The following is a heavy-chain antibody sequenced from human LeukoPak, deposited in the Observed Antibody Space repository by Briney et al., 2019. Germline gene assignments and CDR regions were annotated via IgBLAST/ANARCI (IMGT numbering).Heavy chain of an antibody. CDR1: GYTFTVYY. CDR3: ARGASGVYTVTTSWFDP. J-gene: IGHJ5*02. CDR2: INPNSGGT. Sequence: ASVNVSFKSSGYTFTVYYMHWVRQAPGQGGEWMGWINPNSGGTNYAQKFQGRVTMTRDTSISTAYMELSRLRSDDTAVYYCARGASGVYTVTTSWFDPWGQGTPVTVSS. D-gene: IGHD4-17*01. V-gene: IGHV1-2*02.